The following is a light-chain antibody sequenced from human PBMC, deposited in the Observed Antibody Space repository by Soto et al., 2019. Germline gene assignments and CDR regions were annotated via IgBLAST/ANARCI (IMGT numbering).Light chain of an antibody. Sequence: QSALTQPASVSGSPGQSITISCTGTSSHVGSYNLVSWYQQHPGKAPKFMIYEGTKRPSGVSNRFSGSKSGNTASLTISGLQAEDEADYYCCSYAGSRHYVFGTGTKLTVL. V-gene: IGLV2-23*01. CDR3: CSYAGSRHYV. CDR2: EGT. J-gene: IGLJ1*01. CDR1: SSHVGSYNL.